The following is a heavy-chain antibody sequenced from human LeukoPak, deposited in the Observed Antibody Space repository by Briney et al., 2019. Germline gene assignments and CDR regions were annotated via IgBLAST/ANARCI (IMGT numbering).Heavy chain of an antibody. V-gene: IGHV1-18*01. CDR1: GSTFTNYG. CDR3: ARDNHSGSWSWFDP. D-gene: IGHD6-13*01. J-gene: IGHJ5*02. Sequence: ASVKVSCKASGSTFTNYGISWVRQAPGQGPEWMGWISAYSGHTNYAQKFQGRVTMTTDTSTSTAYMELRSLRSDDTALYYCARDNHSGSWSWFDPWGQGTLVTVSS. CDR2: ISAYSGHT.